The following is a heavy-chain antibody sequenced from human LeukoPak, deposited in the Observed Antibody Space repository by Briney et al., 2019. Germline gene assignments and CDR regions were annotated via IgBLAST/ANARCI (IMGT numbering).Heavy chain of an antibody. V-gene: IGHV4-34*01. CDR1: GGSFSGYY. D-gene: IGHD2-15*01. Sequence: KPSETLSLTCAVYGGSFSGYYWSWIRQPPGKGLEWIGEINHSGSTNYNPSLKSRVTISVDTSKNQFSLKLSSVTAADTAVYYCAKRSGTPRMTYYYYYYGMDVWGQGTTVTVSS. J-gene: IGHJ6*02. CDR2: INHSGST. CDR3: AKRSGTPRMTYYYYYYGMDV.